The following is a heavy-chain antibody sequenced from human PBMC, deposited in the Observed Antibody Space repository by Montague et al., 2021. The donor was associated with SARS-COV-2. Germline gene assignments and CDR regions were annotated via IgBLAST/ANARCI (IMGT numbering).Heavy chain of an antibody. J-gene: IGHJ4*02. Sequence: SLRLSCAASGFTFRSYWMHWVRQVPGRGLVWVSRIKPDGTSTNYXASVQGRFTVSRDNSKNTLYLQMHSLRAEDTAVYYCAREKDTSGYILRYWGQGTLVTVSS. CDR3: AREKDTSGYILRY. V-gene: IGHV3-74*01. CDR2: IKPDGTST. D-gene: IGHD3-9*01. CDR1: GFTFRSYW.